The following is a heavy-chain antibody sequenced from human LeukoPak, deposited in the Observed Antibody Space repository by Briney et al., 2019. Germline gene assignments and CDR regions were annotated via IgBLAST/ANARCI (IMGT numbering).Heavy chain of an antibody. Sequence: PGGSLRLSCAASGFTFDDYAMHWVRQAPGKGLEWVSGISWNSGSIGYADSVKGRFTISRDNAKNSLYLQMNSLRAEDTAVYYCARATYYYDSSPEAIDYWGQGTLVTVSS. CDR2: ISWNSGSI. D-gene: IGHD3-22*01. V-gene: IGHV3-9*01. CDR3: ARATYYYDSSPEAIDY. CDR1: GFTFDDYA. J-gene: IGHJ4*02.